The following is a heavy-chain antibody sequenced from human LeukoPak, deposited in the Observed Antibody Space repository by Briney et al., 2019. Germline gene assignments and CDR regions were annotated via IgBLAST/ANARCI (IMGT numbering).Heavy chain of an antibody. CDR2: INHSGST. Sequence: PSETLSLTCSVYGGSLTGYYWGWIRQSPGKGPEWIGEINHSGSTSYSPSLKSRVSISVDTSRNQFSLTLSSVTAADTAVYYCARGRILISFGGVRRNCFDPWGQGTLVTVSS. CDR3: ARGRILISFGGVRRNCFDP. D-gene: IGHD3-16*01. V-gene: IGHV4-34*01. CDR1: GGSLTGYY. J-gene: IGHJ5*02.